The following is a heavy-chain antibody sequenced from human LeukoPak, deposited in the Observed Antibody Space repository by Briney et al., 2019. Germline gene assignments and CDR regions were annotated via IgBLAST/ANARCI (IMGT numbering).Heavy chain of an antibody. CDR2: IFSTGRA. D-gene: IGHD3/OR15-3a*01. CDR3: SGLVQYQTVAVDY. CDR1: GGSVSSGTYY. V-gene: IGHV4-61*01. J-gene: IGHJ4*02. Sequence: SETLSLTCTVPGGSVSSGTYYWGWIRQPRGQGLVWIGFIFSTGRANYNPSLRSRVTISMDTSKHQFSLQPSSVTASDTAVYYCSGLVQYQTVAVDYWGRGTLVTVSS.